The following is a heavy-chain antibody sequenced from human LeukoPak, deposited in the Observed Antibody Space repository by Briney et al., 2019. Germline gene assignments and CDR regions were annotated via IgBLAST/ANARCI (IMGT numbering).Heavy chain of an antibody. CDR1: GGSLSSSSYY. Sequence: PSETLSLTCSVSGGSLSSSSYYWGWIRQAPGRGLEWIGNIYYSGSTYYSPSLKSRVTISLDTSKNQFSLKLNSVTAADTAAYYCARLFYESRSPHAKYFQQWGQGTLVTVSS. CDR3: ARLFYESRSPHAKYFQQ. J-gene: IGHJ1*01. CDR2: IYYSGST. V-gene: IGHV4-39*01. D-gene: IGHD3-22*01.